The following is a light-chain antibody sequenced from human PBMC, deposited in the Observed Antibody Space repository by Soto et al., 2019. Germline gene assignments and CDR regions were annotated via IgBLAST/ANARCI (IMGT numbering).Light chain of an antibody. J-gene: IGKJ1*01. CDR3: LQYQSYWT. V-gene: IGKV1-5*03. CDR1: QSISRQ. Sequence: DIQMTQSPSTLSASVGDRVSITCRASQSISRQLAWYQQKPGKAPNLLIYQASNLETGVPSRFTGSGSGTEFTLTISILHPGELATYYCLQYQSYWTFGQGTKVEVK. CDR2: QAS.